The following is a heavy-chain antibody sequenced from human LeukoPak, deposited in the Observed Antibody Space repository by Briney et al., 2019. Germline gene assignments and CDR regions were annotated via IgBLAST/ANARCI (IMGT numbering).Heavy chain of an antibody. V-gene: IGHV3-15*01. J-gene: IGHJ4*02. D-gene: IGHD6-6*01. CDR2: VKSKTDGGTT. CDR3: TTLAVVGSIDF. Sequence: GGSLRLSCAASGVSFNNAWMSWVRQAPGKGLEWVGRVKSKTDGGTTDYAAPVKGRFTISRDDSKNTLYLQMNSLKTEDTAVYYCTTLAVVGSIDFWGQGTLVTVPS. CDR1: GVSFNNAW.